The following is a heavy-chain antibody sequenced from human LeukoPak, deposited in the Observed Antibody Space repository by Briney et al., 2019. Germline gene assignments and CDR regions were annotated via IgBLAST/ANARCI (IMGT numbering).Heavy chain of an antibody. CDR2: ISSSSSYI. Sequence: GGSLRLSCAASGFTFSSYSMNWVRQAPGKGLEWVSSISSSSSYIYYADSVKGRFTIPRDNAKNSLYLQMNSLRAEDTAVYYCARDRSTSGLGNWFDPWGQGTLVTVSS. CDR3: ARDRSTSGLGNWFDP. CDR1: GFTFSSYS. J-gene: IGHJ5*02. D-gene: IGHD2-2*01. V-gene: IGHV3-21*01.